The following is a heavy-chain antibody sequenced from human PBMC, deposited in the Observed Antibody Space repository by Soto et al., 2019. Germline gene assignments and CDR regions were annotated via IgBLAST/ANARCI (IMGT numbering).Heavy chain of an antibody. Sequence: SLRLSCAASGFTFSSYAMHWVRQAPGKGLEWVAVISYDGSNKYYADSVKGRFTISRDNSKNTLYLQMNSLRAEDTAVYYCARDGVGDFWSGYWPRYYFDYWGQGTLVTVSS. D-gene: IGHD3-3*01. CDR1: GFTFSSYA. V-gene: IGHV3-30-3*01. J-gene: IGHJ4*02. CDR3: ARDGVGDFWSGYWPRYYFDY. CDR2: ISYDGSNK.